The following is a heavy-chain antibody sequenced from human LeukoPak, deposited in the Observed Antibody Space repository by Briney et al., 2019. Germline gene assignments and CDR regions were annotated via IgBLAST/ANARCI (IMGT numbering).Heavy chain of an antibody. D-gene: IGHD3-3*01. CDR1: GGSISSSSYY. J-gene: IGHJ5*02. Sequence: PSETLSLTCTVSGGSISSSSYYWGWIRQPPGKGLEWIGSIYYSGSTYYNPSLKSRVTISVDTSKNQFSLKLSSVTAADTAVYYCARQGITFFGVALNNWFDPWGQGTLVTVSS. V-gene: IGHV4-39*01. CDR3: ARQGITFFGVALNNWFDP. CDR2: IYYSGST.